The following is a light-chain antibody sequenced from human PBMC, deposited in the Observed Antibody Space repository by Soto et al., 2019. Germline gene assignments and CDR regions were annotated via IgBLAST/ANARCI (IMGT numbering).Light chain of an antibody. V-gene: IGKV3-20*01. CDR2: GAS. CDR3: QQYDTSAT. J-gene: IGKJ2*01. CDR1: RTVSASY. Sequence: EIVLTQSPGTLSLSPGERATLSCRASRTVSASYLAWYQQKPGQAPRLLIYGASSRASGFPDRFSGSGSGTDFTLTISRLEPEDSAGYYCQQYDTSATFGQGTKLEI.